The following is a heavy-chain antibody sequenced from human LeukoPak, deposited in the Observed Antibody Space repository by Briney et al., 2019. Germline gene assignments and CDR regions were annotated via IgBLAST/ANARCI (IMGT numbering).Heavy chain of an antibody. Sequence: GESLKISCKASGYRFTTYWIGWVRQMPGKGLEWMGIIYPGDSDTRYSPSFEGQVTISADKSITTSYLQWSSLKASDTAMYYCARQITDQSSGYDSIDYWGQGTLVTVSS. V-gene: IGHV5-51*01. CDR2: IYPGDSDT. CDR1: GYRFTTYW. J-gene: IGHJ4*02. D-gene: IGHD5-12*01. CDR3: ARQITDQSSGYDSIDY.